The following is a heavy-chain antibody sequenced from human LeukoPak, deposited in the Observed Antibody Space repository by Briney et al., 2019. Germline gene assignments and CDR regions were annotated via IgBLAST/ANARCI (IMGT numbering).Heavy chain of an antibody. CDR1: GGSISSSNW. D-gene: IGHD2-15*01. CDR3: ARLVVAATPEGVEGYYFDY. J-gene: IGHJ4*02. CDR2: IYHSGST. Sequence: NSSGTLSLTCAVSGGSISSSNWWSWVRQPPGKGLEWIGEIYHSGSTNYNPSLKSRVTISVDTSKNQFSLKLSSVTAADTAVYYCARLVVAATPEGVEGYYFDYWGQGTLVTVSS. V-gene: IGHV4-4*02.